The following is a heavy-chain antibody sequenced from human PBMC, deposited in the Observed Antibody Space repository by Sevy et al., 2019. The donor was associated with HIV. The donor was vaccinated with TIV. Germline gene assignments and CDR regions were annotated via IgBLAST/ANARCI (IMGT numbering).Heavy chain of an antibody. Sequence: GGSLRLSCTTSGFTFDDYAMTWFRQAPGKGLEWVAFSTRNSYEPYGGTADYAASVKGRFIISRDDANSVAYLQMNSLKAEDTAVYYCTRGLATADTPEYYFDYWGQGTLVTVSS. CDR3: TRGLATADTPEYYFDY. V-gene: IGHV3-49*03. D-gene: IGHD5-12*01. J-gene: IGHJ4*02. CDR1: GFTFDDYA. CDR2: STRNSYEPYGGTA.